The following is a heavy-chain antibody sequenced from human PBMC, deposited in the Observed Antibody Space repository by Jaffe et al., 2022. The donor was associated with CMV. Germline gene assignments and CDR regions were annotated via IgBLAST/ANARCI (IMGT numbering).Heavy chain of an antibody. D-gene: IGHD3-9*01. Sequence: EVQLLESGGGLVQPGESLRLSCTGSGFTFSSFALSWVRQAPGKGLEWVSTNSGSGGTTHYADAVKGRFTISRDNSKKTVYLQMDGLGAEDTAVYYCTRGGSDWLTYYGADIWGQGTTVTVSS. CDR1: GFTFSSFA. CDR2: NSGSGGTT. J-gene: IGHJ6*02. CDR3: TRGGSDWLTYYGADI. V-gene: IGHV3-23*01.